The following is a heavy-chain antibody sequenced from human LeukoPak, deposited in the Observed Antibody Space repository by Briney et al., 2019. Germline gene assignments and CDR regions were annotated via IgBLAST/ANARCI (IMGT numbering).Heavy chain of an antibody. CDR1: GFTFSSYA. V-gene: IGHV3-23*01. Sequence: GGYLRLSCAASGFTFSSYAMSWVRQAPGKGLEWVSAISGSGGSTYYADAVKGRFTISGDNSKNTLYLQMNSLRAEDTAVYYCAKDSSSWYLDYWGQGTLVTVSS. D-gene: IGHD6-13*01. CDR2: ISGSGGST. J-gene: IGHJ4*02. CDR3: AKDSSSWYLDY.